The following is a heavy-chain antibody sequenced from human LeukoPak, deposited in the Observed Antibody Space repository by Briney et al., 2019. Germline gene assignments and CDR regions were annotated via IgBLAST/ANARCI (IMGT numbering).Heavy chain of an antibody. J-gene: IGHJ5*02. CDR3: ARLVPPGWFDP. CDR1: GGSIRSTSYY. Sequence: SETLSLTCTVSGGSIRSTSYYWGWIRQPPGKGLEWIANIYYSGNTYYNASLKSRVTISVDTSKNQFSLKLTSVTAADTAVYYCARLVPPGWFDPWGQGTLVTVSS. V-gene: IGHV4-39*01. CDR2: IYYSGNT.